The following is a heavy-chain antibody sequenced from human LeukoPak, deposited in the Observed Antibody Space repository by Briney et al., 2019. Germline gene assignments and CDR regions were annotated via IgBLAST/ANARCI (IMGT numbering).Heavy chain of an antibody. CDR3: ARAQLNLLVDFGMDV. V-gene: IGHV4-59*01. D-gene: IGHD1-1*01. CDR1: GGSITTYY. J-gene: IGHJ6*02. CDR2: INYSGST. Sequence: PSETLSLTGTVSGGSITTYYWTWIRQPPGKGLEWIGYINYSGSTNYNPSLKSRVTISVDTSKNQFSLKLSSVTAADTAVYYCARAQLNLLVDFGMDVWGQGTTVTVSS.